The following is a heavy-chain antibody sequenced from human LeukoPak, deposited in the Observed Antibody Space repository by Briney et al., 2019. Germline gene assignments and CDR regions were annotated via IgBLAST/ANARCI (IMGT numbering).Heavy chain of an antibody. CDR2: IYYSGST. D-gene: IGHD3-16*01. CDR1: GYSISSGYY. Sequence: SETLSLTCSVSGYSISSGYYWGWIRQPPGKGLEWIGSIYYSGSTYYNPSLKSRVTISVDTSKNQFSLNLSSVTAADTAVYYCASYTDAFDIWGQGTMVTVSS. CDR3: ASYTDAFDI. V-gene: IGHV4-38-2*02. J-gene: IGHJ3*02.